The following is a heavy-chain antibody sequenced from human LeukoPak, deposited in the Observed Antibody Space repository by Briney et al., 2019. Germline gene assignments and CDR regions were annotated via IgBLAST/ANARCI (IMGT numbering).Heavy chain of an antibody. D-gene: IGHD3-22*01. CDR2: IYYSGST. V-gene: IGHV4-31*03. J-gene: IGHJ6*02. CDR1: GGSISSGGYY. Sequence: PSETLSLTCTVSGGSISSGGYYWSWIRQHPGKGLEWIGYIYYSGSTYYNPSLKSRVTISVDTSKNQFSLKLSSVTAADTAVYYCARAPPVVVDPHYYYYGMDVWGQGTTVTVSS. CDR3: ARAPPVVVDPHYYYYGMDV.